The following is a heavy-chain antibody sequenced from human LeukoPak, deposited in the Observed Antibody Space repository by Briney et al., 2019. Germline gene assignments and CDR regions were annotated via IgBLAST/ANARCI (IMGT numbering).Heavy chain of an antibody. Sequence: PSETLSLTCTVSGGSISSYYWSWIRQPAGKGLEWIGRIYTSGSTNYNPSLKSRVTMSVDTSKNQFSLKLSSVTAADTAVYYCARDLNMYYDFWSGYSGYYYYYMDVWGKGTTVTVSS. CDR1: GGSISSYY. V-gene: IGHV4-4*07. J-gene: IGHJ6*03. CDR2: IYTSGST. CDR3: ARDLNMYYDFWSGYSGYYYYYMDV. D-gene: IGHD3-3*01.